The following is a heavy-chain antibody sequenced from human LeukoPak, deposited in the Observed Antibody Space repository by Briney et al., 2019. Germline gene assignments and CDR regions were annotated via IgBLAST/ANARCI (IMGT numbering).Heavy chain of an antibody. V-gene: IGHV3-74*01. CDR3: AREAAAGVSEYFQH. CDR1: GFTFSSYW. J-gene: IGHJ1*01. Sequence: GGSLRLSCAASGFTFSSYWMHWVRQAPGKGLVWVSRINTDGSSTSYADSVKGRFTISRDNAKNTLYLQMNSLRAEDTAVYYCAREAAAGVSEYFQHWGQGTLVTVSS. D-gene: IGHD6-13*01. CDR2: INTDGSST.